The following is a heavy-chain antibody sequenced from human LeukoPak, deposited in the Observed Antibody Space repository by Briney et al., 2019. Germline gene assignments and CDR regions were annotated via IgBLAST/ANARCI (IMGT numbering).Heavy chain of an antibody. J-gene: IGHJ5*02. CDR1: GGSISSSSYY. Sequence: SETLSLTCTVSGGSISSSSYYWGWIRQPPGKGLEWIGSIYYSGSTYYNPSLKSRVTISVDTSKNQFSLKLSSVTAADTAVYYCARRRNDNVLRYSYWFDPWGQGTLVTVSS. CDR3: ARRRNDNVLRYSYWFDP. CDR2: IYYSGST. V-gene: IGHV4-39*07. D-gene: IGHD3-9*01.